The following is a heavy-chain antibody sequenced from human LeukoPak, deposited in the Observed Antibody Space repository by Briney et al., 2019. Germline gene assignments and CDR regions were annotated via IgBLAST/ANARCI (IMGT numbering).Heavy chain of an antibody. J-gene: IGHJ4*02. CDR1: GGSISSSSYY. D-gene: IGHD3-22*01. CDR2: IYYSGST. Sequence: SETLSLTCTVSGGSISSSSYYWGWIRQPPGKGLEWIGSIYYSGSTYYNPSLKSRVTISVDTSKNQFSLKLSSVTAADTAVYYCAREVTYYYDSSGYYFDYWGQGTLVTVSS. V-gene: IGHV4-39*07. CDR3: AREVTYYYDSSGYYFDY.